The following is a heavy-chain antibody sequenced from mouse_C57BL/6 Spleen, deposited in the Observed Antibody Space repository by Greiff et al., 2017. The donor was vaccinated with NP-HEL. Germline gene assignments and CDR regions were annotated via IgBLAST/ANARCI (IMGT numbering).Heavy chain of an antibody. CDR2: IDPENGDT. Sequence: EVQVVESGAELVRPGASVKLSCTASGFNIKDDYMHWVKQRPEQGLEWIGWIDPENGDTEYASKFQGKATITADTSSNTAYLQLSSLTSEDTAVYYCTTGTGSSYGYFDVWGTGTTVTVSS. CDR1: GFNIKDDY. J-gene: IGHJ1*03. V-gene: IGHV14-4*01. D-gene: IGHD1-1*01. CDR3: TTGTGSSYGYFDV.